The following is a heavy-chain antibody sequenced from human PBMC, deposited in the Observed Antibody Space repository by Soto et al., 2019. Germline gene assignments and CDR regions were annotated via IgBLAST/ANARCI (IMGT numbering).Heavy chain of an antibody. D-gene: IGHD2-21*01. V-gene: IGHV1-18*01. CDR3: GREMWPPGGPQNFFDF. CDR1: GYNFKSYG. CDR2: ISPNSGDT. Sequence: QVQLVQSEGEVKQPGASVKVSCKASGYNFKSYGVSWVRQVPGQGLEWMGWISPNSGDTTYAQNLQGRVTISTDTYTTTVFMELGSLRSDDTAVYYCGREMWPPGGPQNFFDFWGQGALVTVSS. J-gene: IGHJ4*02.